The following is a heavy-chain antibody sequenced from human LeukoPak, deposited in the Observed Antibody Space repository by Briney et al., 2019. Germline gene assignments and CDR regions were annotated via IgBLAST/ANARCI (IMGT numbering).Heavy chain of an antibody. D-gene: IGHD3-9*01. CDR2: MNPKSGNT. CDR3: ARPISLTGHAFDI. V-gene: IGHV1-8*01. J-gene: IGHJ3*02. Sequence: ASVKVSCKASGYTFTSYDVNWVRQAAGQGLEWMGWMNPKSGNTGYAQSLQGRLTMTTDTSTNTAYVELSSLRSEDTAVYYCARPISLTGHAFDIWGQGTMVTVSS. CDR1: GYTFTSYD.